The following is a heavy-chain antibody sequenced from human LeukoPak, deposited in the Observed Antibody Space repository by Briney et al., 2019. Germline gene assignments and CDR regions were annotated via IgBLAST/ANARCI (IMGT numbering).Heavy chain of an antibody. Sequence: SETLSLTCTVSGGFISSYSWSWIRQDAGKGLEGIGRIYTSGSTNYNPSLKSRVTMSVDTSKNQFSLNLSSVTAADTAVYYCARGVASTGIGWFDPWGQGTLVTVSS. D-gene: IGHD6-13*01. CDR1: GGFISSYS. CDR2: IYTSGST. CDR3: ARGVASTGIGWFDP. V-gene: IGHV4-4*07. J-gene: IGHJ5*02.